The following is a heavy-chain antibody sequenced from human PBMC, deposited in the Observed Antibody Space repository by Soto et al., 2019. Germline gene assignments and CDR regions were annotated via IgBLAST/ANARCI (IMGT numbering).Heavy chain of an antibody. Sequence: GGSLRLSCAASGFTFSDSYMTWIRQPPGKGLEWLSYISGSGTTIHYADSVKGRFIVSRDNARNSLYLQMNSLRAEDTASYYCASDPYYYSSAYWGQGTLVTVSS. CDR2: ISGSGTTI. J-gene: IGHJ4*02. CDR3: ASDPYYYSSAY. CDR1: GFTFSDSY. V-gene: IGHV3-11*01. D-gene: IGHD3-10*01.